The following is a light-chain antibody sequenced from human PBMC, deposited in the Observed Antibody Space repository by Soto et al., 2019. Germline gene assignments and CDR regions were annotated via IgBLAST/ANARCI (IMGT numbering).Light chain of an antibody. CDR2: DAS. CDR3: QQRNNWPPVT. CDR1: QSVSRH. V-gene: IGKV3-11*01. J-gene: IGKJ4*01. Sequence: ELVLTQSPCTLSLSPGERATLSCRASQSVSRHLAWYQQKPGQAPRLLIYDASNRATGIPARFSGSGSGTDFTLTISSLEPEDFAVYYCQQRNNWPPVTFGGGTKVDIK.